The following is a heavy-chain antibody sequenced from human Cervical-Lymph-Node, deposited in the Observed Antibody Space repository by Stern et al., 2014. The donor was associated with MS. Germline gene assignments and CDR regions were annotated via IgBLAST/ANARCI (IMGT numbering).Heavy chain of an antibody. CDR1: GYTFTSYD. CDR2: MNPNSGNT. J-gene: IGHJ6*02. D-gene: IGHD3-10*01. CDR3: ARGYRVLWFGEYPDYYGMDV. Sequence: QVQLVESGAEVKKPGASVKVSCKASGYTFTSYDINWVRQATGQGLEWMGWMNPNSGNTGYAQKFQGRVTMTRNTAISPAYMELSSLRSEDTAVYYCARGYRVLWFGEYPDYYGMDVWGQGTTVAVSS. V-gene: IGHV1-8*01.